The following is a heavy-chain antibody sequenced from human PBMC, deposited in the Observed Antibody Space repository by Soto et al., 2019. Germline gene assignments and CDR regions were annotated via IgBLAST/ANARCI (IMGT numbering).Heavy chain of an antibody. J-gene: IGHJ4*02. CDR2: ISGSGGST. V-gene: IGHV3-23*01. Sequence: PGGSLRLSCAASGFTFSSYAMSWVPQAPGKGLEGVSAISGSGGSTYYADSVKGRFTISRDNSKNTLYLQMNSLRAEDTAVYYCAKDLPPILDYGDYPTQYYYFDYWGQGTLVTVSS. CDR1: GFTFSSYA. CDR3: AKDLPPILDYGDYPTQYYYFDY. D-gene: IGHD4-17*01.